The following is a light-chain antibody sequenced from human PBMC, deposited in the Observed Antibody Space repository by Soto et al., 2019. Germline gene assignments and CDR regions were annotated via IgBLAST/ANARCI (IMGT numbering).Light chain of an antibody. CDR2: GAS. CDR3: QQYITSPPMYT. J-gene: IGKJ2*01. CDR1: QSVSSRY. Sequence: ETVLTQSPGTLSLSPGERATLSCRASQSVSSRYLAWYQQKPGQDPMLLIYGASNRATGIPDRFSGSGSGTEFTLTISRLEPEEFAVYYCQQYITSPPMYTFGQGTKLEI. V-gene: IGKV3-20*01.